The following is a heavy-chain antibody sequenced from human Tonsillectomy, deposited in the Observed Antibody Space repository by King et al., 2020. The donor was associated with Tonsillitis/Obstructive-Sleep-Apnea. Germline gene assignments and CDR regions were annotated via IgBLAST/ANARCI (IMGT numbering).Heavy chain of an antibody. CDR3: AREYFYHSSGYYDY. CDR2: VNHSGST. Sequence: VQLQQWGAGLLKPSETLSLTCAVYGGSFSGYFWSWIRQPPGKGLEWIGEVNHSGSTNYNPYLKSRVTISLDTYKNQFSLKLSSVTAADTAVYYCAREYFYHSSGYYDYWGQGTLVTVSS. CDR1: GGSFSGYF. D-gene: IGHD3-22*01. J-gene: IGHJ4*02. V-gene: IGHV4-34*01.